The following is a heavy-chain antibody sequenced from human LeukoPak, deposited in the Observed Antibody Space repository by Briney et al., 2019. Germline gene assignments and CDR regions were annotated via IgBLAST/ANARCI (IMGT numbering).Heavy chain of an antibody. D-gene: IGHD2-21*02. CDR2: IIPILGIA. J-gene: IGHJ4*02. CDR3: ARAEYCGGDCLRPFDY. Sequence: ASVKVSCKASGGTFSSYAISWVRQAPGQGLEWMGRIIPILGIANYAQKFQGRVTITADKSTSTAYMELSSLRSEDTAVYYCARAEYCGGDCLRPFDYWGQGTLVTVSS. V-gene: IGHV1-69*04. CDR1: GGTFSSYA.